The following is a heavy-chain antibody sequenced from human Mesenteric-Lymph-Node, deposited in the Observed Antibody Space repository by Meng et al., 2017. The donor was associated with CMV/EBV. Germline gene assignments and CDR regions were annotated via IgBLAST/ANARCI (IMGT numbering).Heavy chain of an antibody. J-gene: IGHJ5*02. D-gene: IGHD3-22*01. CDR1: GFTFSSYT. Sequence: GESLKISCAASGFTFSSYTMKWVRQAPGKGLEWVSCISSSYTTTSYADSVKGRFTISRDNSKNIVYLQMNSLRVEDTAVYYCARGGKLESDSSAYYAYWFDPWGQGTPVTVSS. CDR3: ARGGKLESDSSAYYAYWFDP. V-gene: IGHV3-48*01. CDR2: ISSSYTTT.